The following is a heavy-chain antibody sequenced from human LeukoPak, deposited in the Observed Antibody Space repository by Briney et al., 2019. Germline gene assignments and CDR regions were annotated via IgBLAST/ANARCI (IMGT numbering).Heavy chain of an antibody. J-gene: IGHJ4*02. CDR1: GGSISSHY. CDR2: IYYSGST. D-gene: IGHD6-19*01. V-gene: IGHV4-59*11. Sequence: SETLSLTCTVSGGSISSHYWSWIRQPPGKGLEWIGYIYYSGSTNYNPSLKSRVTISVDTSKNQSSLKLSSVTAADTAVYYCARGGLSSGWYGWGQGTLVTVSS. CDR3: ARGGLSSGWYG.